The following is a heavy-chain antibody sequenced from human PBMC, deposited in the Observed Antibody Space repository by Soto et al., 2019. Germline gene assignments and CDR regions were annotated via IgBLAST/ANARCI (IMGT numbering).Heavy chain of an antibody. CDR3: ASHNFFCGGDCNSSGMDV. D-gene: IGHD2-21*02. V-gene: IGHV4-38-2*01. CDR1: GYSISSGYY. Sequence: PSETLSLTCAVSGYSISSGYYWGWIRQPPGKGLEWIGSIYHSGSTYYNPSLKSRVTISVDTSKNQFSLKLSSVTAAVTAVYYCASHNFFCGGDCNSSGMDVWGQGTTVTVSS. CDR2: IYHSGST. J-gene: IGHJ6*02.